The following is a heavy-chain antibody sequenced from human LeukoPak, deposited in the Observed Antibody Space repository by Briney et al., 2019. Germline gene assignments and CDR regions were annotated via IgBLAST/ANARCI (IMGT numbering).Heavy chain of an antibody. D-gene: IGHD6-13*01. J-gene: IGHJ4*02. CDR1: GFTFSIYR. Sequence: PGGSLTLSCAASGFTFSIYRMSRVRQAPGKGLEWVANVKQDGSEKYYVDSVKGRFTISRDNAKNSLYLQMNSLRAEDTAVYYCARDREQLVLESEFEYWGQGTLVTASS. CDR2: VKQDGSEK. CDR3: ARDREQLVLESEFEY. V-gene: IGHV3-7*03.